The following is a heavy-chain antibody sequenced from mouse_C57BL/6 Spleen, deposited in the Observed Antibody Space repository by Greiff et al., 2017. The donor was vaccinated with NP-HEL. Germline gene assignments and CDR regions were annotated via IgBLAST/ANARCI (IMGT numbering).Heavy chain of an antibody. V-gene: IGHV2-6-1*01. CDR3: ARHRLYRYAMDY. D-gene: IGHD1-3*01. J-gene: IGHJ4*01. Sequence: VQLKESGPGLVAPSQSLSITCTVSGFSLTSYGVHWVRQPPGKGLEWLVVIWSDGSTTYNSALKSRLSISKDNSKSQVFLKRNSLQTDDTAMYYCARHRLYRYAMDYWGQGTSVTVSS. CDR2: IWSDGST. CDR1: GFSLTSYG.